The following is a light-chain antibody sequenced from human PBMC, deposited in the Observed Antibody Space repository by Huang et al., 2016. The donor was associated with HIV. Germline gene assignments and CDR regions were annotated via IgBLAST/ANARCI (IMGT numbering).Light chain of an antibody. V-gene: IGKV1-27*01. Sequence: DIQMTQSPSSLSAFVGDTVTITCRASQVIGNSLAWYQQKPGRPPKLLIYVSSTLQAGVPSRFSGSGSGTDFTLTISNLQTEDIATYYCQKYGSAPRTFGQGTRV. CDR3: QKYGSAPRT. CDR2: VSS. CDR1: QVIGNS. J-gene: IGKJ1*01.